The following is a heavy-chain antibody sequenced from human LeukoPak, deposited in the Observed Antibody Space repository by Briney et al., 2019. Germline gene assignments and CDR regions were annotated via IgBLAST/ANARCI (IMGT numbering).Heavy chain of an antibody. CDR1: GFTFSSYW. J-gene: IGHJ4*02. Sequence: GGSLRLSCAASGFTFSSYWMSWVRQAPGKGLEWVGNIKQDGSEKYYVDSVRGRFTISRDNAKNSLYLQMNSLGAEDTAVYYCARDHGYSGYDYGYWGQGTLVTVSS. CDR3: ARDHGYSGYDYGY. V-gene: IGHV3-7*01. CDR2: IKQDGSEK. D-gene: IGHD5-12*01.